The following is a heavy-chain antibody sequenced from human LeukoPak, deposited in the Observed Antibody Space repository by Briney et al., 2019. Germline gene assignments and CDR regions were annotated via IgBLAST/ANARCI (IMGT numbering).Heavy chain of an antibody. D-gene: IGHD3-22*01. CDR1: GYTFTSHF. Sequence: ASVKVSCKASGYTFTSHFMHWVRQAPGQGLEWMGIINPRGGSTSYTQKFQGRVTMTRDTSIRTAYMELSRLRSDDTAVYYCARLPPYYYDSSGYYSYYYYMDVWGKGTTVTVSS. CDR3: ARLPPYYYDSSGYYSYYYYMDV. V-gene: IGHV1-46*01. J-gene: IGHJ6*03. CDR2: INPRGGST.